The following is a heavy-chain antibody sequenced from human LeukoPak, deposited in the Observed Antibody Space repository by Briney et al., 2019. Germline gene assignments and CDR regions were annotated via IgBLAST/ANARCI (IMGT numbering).Heavy chain of an antibody. Sequence: GGSLRLSCAASAFTFSSYSTNWVRQAPGKGLEWVSYISSSSSYIYYADSVKGRFTISRDNAKNSLYLQVNSLRAEDTAIYYCARDRRGRGIAVAGMGYWGQGTLVTVSS. D-gene: IGHD6-19*01. J-gene: IGHJ4*02. CDR3: ARDRRGRGIAVAGMGY. CDR1: AFTFSSYS. CDR2: ISSSSSYI. V-gene: IGHV3-21*05.